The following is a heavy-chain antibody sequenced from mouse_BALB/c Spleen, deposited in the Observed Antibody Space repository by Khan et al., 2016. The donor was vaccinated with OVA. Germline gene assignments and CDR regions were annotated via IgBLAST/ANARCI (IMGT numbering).Heavy chain of an antibody. CDR1: VFTFSNYA. J-gene: IGHJ2*01. CDR3: ARTPGYYGSNYFDY. D-gene: IGHD1-1*01. V-gene: IGHV5-9-3*01. Sequence: EVELVESGGGLVIPGGSLKLSCAASVFTFSNYAMSWVRQTPEKRLEWVATISSGGSYTYYPDSVKGRFTISRDNAKNTLYLQMSSLRSEDTAMYYCARTPGYYGSNYFDYWGQGTTLTVSS. CDR2: ISSGGSYT.